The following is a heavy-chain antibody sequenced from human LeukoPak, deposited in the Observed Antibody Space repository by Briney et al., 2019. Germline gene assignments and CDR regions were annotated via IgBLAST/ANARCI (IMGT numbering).Heavy chain of an antibody. CDR1: GFTFSSYW. V-gene: IGHV3-74*01. J-gene: IGHJ4*02. CDR2: IDTDGSST. Sequence: PGGSLRLSCAASGFTFSSYWMHWVRQAPGKGLVWVSRIDTDGSSTSYADSVKGRFTVSRDNAKNTLYLQMNSLRAEDTAVYYCASVGGSSDFDYWGQGTLVTVSS. D-gene: IGHD3-10*01. CDR3: ASVGGSSDFDY.